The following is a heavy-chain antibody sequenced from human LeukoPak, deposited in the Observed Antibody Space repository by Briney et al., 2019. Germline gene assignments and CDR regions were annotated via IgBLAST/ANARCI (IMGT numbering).Heavy chain of an antibody. CDR1: GGSFSGYY. V-gene: IGHV4-34*01. J-gene: IGHJ6*03. CDR3: GRGRSRYCRSTSCYTEDYCYYYMDV. Sequence: SETLSLTCAVYGGSFSGYYWSWIRQPPGKWLEWIGEINHSGSTNYNPSLKSRVTISVDTSKNQFSLKLSSATAADTAVYYCGRGRSRYCRSTSCYTEDYCYYYMDVWGEGATVTVSS. D-gene: IGHD2-2*02. CDR2: INHSGST.